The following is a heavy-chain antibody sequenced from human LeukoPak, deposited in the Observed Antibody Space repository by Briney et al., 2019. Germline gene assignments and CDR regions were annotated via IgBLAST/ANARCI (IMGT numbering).Heavy chain of an antibody. Sequence: GGSPRLSCAASGFTFDDYGMSWVRQAPGKGLEWVSGINWNGGNTGYAGSVKGRFTISRDNAKNSLYLQMNSLRAEDTALYYCARAYSGYENYYYYYYMDVWGKGTTVTVSS. J-gene: IGHJ6*03. D-gene: IGHD5-12*01. CDR2: INWNGGNT. CDR3: ARAYSGYENYYYYYYMDV. CDR1: GFTFDDYG. V-gene: IGHV3-20*04.